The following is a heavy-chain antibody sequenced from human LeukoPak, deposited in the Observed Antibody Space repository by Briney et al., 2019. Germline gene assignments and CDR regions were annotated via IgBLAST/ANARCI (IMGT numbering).Heavy chain of an antibody. V-gene: IGHV3-23*01. CDR3: AKAHFYYDSSGSPAFDI. D-gene: IGHD3-22*01. CDR1: GFTFSSYA. J-gene: IGHJ3*02. CDR2: ISGSGGST. Sequence: GGSLRLSCAASGFTFSSYAMSWVRQAPGKGLEWVSAISGSGGSTYYADSVKGRFTISRDNSKNTLYLQMNSLRAEDTAVDYCAKAHFYYDSSGSPAFDIWGQGTMVTVSS.